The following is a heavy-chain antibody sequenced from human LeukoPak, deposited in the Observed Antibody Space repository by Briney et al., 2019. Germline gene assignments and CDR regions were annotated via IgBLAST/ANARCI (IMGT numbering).Heavy chain of an antibody. CDR1: GFTFDDYA. CDR3: EIYTGYDSF. D-gene: IGHD5-12*01. Sequence: PGGSLRLSCAASGFTFDDYAMHWVRQAPGKGLEWVSGISWNSGSIGYADSVKGRFTISRDNAKNSLYLQMSSLRSEDTAVYYCEIYTGYDSFWGQGTLVAVSS. CDR2: ISWNSGSI. V-gene: IGHV3-9*01. J-gene: IGHJ4*02.